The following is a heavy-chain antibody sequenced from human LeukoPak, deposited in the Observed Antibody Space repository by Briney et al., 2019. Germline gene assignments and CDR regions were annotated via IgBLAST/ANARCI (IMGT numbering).Heavy chain of an antibody. CDR2: IYHSGST. J-gene: IGHJ4*02. CDR3: ARDSESYCSGGSCYSSDY. V-gene: IGHV4-38-2*02. CDR1: GYSISSGYY. D-gene: IGHD2-15*01. Sequence: SETLSLTCTVSGYSISSGYYWGWIRQPPGKGLEWIGSIYHSGSTFYNPSLKSRVTISVDTSKNQFSLKLSSVTAADTAVYYCARDSESYCSGGSCYSSDYWGQGTLVTVSS.